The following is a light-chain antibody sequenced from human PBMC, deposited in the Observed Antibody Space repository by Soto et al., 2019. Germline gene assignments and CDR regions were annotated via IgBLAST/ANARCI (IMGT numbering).Light chain of an antibody. Sequence: EIVMTQSPATLSVSPGERATLSCRASQSISSTLAWYQQKPGQAPRLLIYDASTRATGIPVRFSGSGSGTEFTLTINSLQSEDFTVYYCQQYNNWPVAFGPGTKVDIK. CDR2: DAS. CDR3: QQYNNWPVA. CDR1: QSISST. V-gene: IGKV3-15*01. J-gene: IGKJ3*01.